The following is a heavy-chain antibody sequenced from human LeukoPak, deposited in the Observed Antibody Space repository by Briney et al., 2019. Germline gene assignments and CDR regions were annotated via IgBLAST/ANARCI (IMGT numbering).Heavy chain of an antibody. D-gene: IGHD1-26*01. CDR2: ISSGSSYV. J-gene: IGHJ4*02. CDR3: ARREVGATLGD. V-gene: IGHV3-21*01. CDR1: GFTISTYS. Sequence: GESLRLSCAASGFTISTYSMDWVRQAPGKGLEWVSSISSGSSYVYYADSVKGRFTISRDNAKSSLYLQMNSLRAEDTAVYYCARREVGATLGDWGQGTLVTVFS.